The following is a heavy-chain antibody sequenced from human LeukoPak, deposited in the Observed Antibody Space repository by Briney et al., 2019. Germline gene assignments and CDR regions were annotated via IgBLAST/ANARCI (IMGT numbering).Heavy chain of an antibody. CDR2: ITSSGEST. D-gene: IGHD3-22*01. CDR1: EFSFSIYA. CDR3: ARDRPNYCASNGHYYQRNGDH. J-gene: IGHJ5*02. V-gene: IGHV3-23*01. Sequence: GGSLRLSCAASEFSFSIYAMSWVRQAPGKGLDWVSSITSSGESTYYTGSVKGRFTISRDNSKNTLYLQMNSLRAEDTAVYYCARDRPNYCASNGHYYQRNGDHWGQGTLVTVSS.